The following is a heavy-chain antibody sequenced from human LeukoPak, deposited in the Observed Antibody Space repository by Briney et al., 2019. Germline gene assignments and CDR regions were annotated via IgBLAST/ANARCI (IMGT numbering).Heavy chain of an antibody. CDR3: ARSLYYYDSSGYDYFDY. D-gene: IGHD3-22*01. V-gene: IGHV4-31*03. CDR2: IYYSGST. CDR1: GGSISSGGYY. J-gene: IGHJ4*02. Sequence: SQTLSLTCTVSGGSISSGGYYWSWIRQHPGKGLEWIVYIYYSGSTYYNPSLKSRVTISVDTSKNQSSLKLSSVTAADTAVYHCARSLYYYDSSGYDYFDYWGQGTLVTVSS.